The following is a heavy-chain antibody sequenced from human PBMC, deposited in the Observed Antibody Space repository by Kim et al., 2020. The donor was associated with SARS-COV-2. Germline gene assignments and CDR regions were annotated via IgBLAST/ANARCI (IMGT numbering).Heavy chain of an antibody. D-gene: IGHD4-17*01. J-gene: IGHJ4*02. Sequence: ASVKVSCKACGYMFTSYGFSWVRQAPGQGLEWLGWTSARDGNTKYGQKVQGRVIMTTDTSTNIAYLELWSLRSDDTAIYYCARGAYGDVSFDYWGQGTLV. CDR1: GYMFTSYG. V-gene: IGHV1-18*01. CDR3: ARGAYGDVSFDY. CDR2: TSARDGNT.